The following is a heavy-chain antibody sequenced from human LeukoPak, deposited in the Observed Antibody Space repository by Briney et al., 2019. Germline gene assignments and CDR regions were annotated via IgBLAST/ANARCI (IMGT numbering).Heavy chain of an antibody. CDR2: ISGSGGST. Sequence: GSLRLSCAASGFTFSSYAMSWVRQAPGKGLEWVSAISGSGGSTYYADSVKGRFTISRDNSKNTLYLQMNSLRAEDTAVYYCAKDLPYCGGDCYFGYFDYWGQGTLVTVSS. V-gene: IGHV3-23*01. J-gene: IGHJ4*02. CDR1: GFTFSSYA. D-gene: IGHD2-21*02. CDR3: AKDLPYCGGDCYFGYFDY.